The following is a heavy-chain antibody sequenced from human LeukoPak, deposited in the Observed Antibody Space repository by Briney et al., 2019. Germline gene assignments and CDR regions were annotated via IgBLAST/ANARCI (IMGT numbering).Heavy chain of an antibody. CDR3: AKDGSLGYDSSGYYRSYFDY. CDR2: ISYDGSNK. CDR1: GFAFSSYG. V-gene: IGHV3-30*18. J-gene: IGHJ4*02. Sequence: PGGSLRLSCAASGFAFSSYGMHWVHQAPGKGLEWVAVISYDGSNKYYADSVKGRFTISRDNSKNTLYLQMSSLRAEDTAVYYCAKDGSLGYDSSGYYRSYFDYWGQGTLVTVSS. D-gene: IGHD3-22*01.